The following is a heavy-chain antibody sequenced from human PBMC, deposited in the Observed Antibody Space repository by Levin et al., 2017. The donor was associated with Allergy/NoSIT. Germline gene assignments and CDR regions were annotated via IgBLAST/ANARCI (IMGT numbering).Heavy chain of an antibody. CDR1: GFTFSIHA. CDR2: ISGSGGRT. Sequence: GGSLRLSCAASGFTFSIHAMAWVRQAPGKGLEWVSTISGSGGRTYYADLVKGRFTTSRDNSKNTLYLQMNSLRADDTAVYYCAKVKADGDYMDAFEVWGQGTMVTVSA. V-gene: IGHV3-23*01. CDR3: AKVKADGDYMDAFEV. D-gene: IGHD4-17*01. J-gene: IGHJ3*01.